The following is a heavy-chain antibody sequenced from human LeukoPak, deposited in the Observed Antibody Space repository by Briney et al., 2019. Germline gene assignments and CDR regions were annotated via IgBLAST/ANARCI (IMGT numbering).Heavy chain of an antibody. Sequence: GGSLRLSCTASGFTFNDFVMQWVRQVPGKGLEWVALISGYGGTTDYASSVEGRFTISRDNTQKSLFLEMNNLGTDDTALYYCAKSGLGDDGIFTGRGSPYYYYYLDGWGKGTTVIVS. CDR3: AKSGLGDDGIFTGRGSPYYYYYLDG. J-gene: IGHJ6*03. CDR1: GFTFNDFV. D-gene: IGHD2-21*02. CDR2: ISGYGGTT. V-gene: IGHV3-43*02.